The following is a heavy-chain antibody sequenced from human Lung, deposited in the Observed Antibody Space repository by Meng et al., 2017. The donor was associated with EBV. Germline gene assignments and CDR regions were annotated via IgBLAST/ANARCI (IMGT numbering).Heavy chain of an antibody. CDR1: GCSISSGGYD. V-gene: IGHV4-31*03. CDR3: ARERRHWYGSGSFDF. J-gene: IGHJ4*02. CDR2: IYYSGDT. Sequence: HEQLSESLPRLVKLYQTLSLTCTGSGCSISSGGYDWSWIRHHPGKGLEWIGYIYYSGDTDYNPSLKSRVTISMDTSKNQFSLKLSSVTAADTAVYYCARERRHWYGSGSFDFWGQGTLVTVSS. D-gene: IGHD3-10*01.